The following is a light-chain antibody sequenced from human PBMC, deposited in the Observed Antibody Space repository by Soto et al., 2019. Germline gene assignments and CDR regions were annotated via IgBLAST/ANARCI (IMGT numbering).Light chain of an antibody. V-gene: IGLV1-44*01. CDR3: AAWDDSLNAYV. CDR2: SNN. J-gene: IGLJ1*01. CDR1: NSNIGSNT. Sequence: SVLTQPPSASGTPGQRVTISCSGGNSNIGSNTVNWYQQLPGTAPKLIIYSNNQWPSGVPDRISGSKSGTSASLAISGLQSEDEADYYCAAWDDSLNAYVFGTGTRSPS.